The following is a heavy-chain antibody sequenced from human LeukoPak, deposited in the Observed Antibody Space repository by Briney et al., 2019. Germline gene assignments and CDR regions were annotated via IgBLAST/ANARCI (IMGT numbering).Heavy chain of an antibody. D-gene: IGHD1-20*01. CDR2: ISDGGGIT. Sequence: GGSLRLSCAASGFTFSSYAMSWVRQAPGKGLEWVSSISDGGGITYYADSVKGRFTISRDNSRNTVYLQMNSLRAEDTALYYCAKGITLTTRGAFHIWGQGTMVTVSS. J-gene: IGHJ3*02. CDR1: GFTFSSYA. CDR3: AKGITLTTRGAFHI. V-gene: IGHV3-23*01.